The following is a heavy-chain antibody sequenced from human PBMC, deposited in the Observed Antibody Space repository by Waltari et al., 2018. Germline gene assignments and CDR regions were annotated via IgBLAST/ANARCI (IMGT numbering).Heavy chain of an antibody. CDR2: FYSSEYI. V-gene: IGHV4-61*02. Sequence: QVQLQESGPGLVKPSKTLSLTCTVSGDSITRNSFYWNWVRQPAGKGLEWIGRFYSSEYINYNPSLKSRVTISRDTSKKQFFLKLTSVTAADTAFYYCAREVTKVELGRRLPHFFDSWGQGTLVTVSS. CDR3: AREVTKVELGRRLPHFFDS. D-gene: IGHD7-27*01. CDR1: GDSITRNSFY. J-gene: IGHJ4*02.